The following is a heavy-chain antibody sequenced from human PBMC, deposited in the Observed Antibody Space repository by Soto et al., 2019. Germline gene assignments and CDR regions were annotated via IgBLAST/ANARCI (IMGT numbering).Heavy chain of an antibody. Sequence: EVQLVESGGGLVQPGRSLRLSCEASGFTFEDYAMHWVRQEPGKGLDWVSGISWNGGTIGYGDSVKGRVTISRDNAKKSLYLQINSLRAEDAALYYCVTNMASKSAYYDMDVWGKGAAVTVSS. CDR3: VTNMASKSAYYDMDV. CDR2: ISWNGGTI. V-gene: IGHV3-9*01. J-gene: IGHJ6*03. CDR1: GFTFEDYA.